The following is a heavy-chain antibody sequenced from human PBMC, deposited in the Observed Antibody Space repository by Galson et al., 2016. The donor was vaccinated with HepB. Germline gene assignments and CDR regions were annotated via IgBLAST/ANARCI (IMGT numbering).Heavy chain of an antibody. CDR3: ARGKRYYDFWSGHEHDY. V-gene: IGHV3-30-3*01. CDR2: ISYDGSNK. D-gene: IGHD3-3*01. J-gene: IGHJ4*02. CDR1: GFTFSSYA. Sequence: SLRLSCAASGFTFSSYAMHWVRQAPGKGLEWVAVISYDGSNKYYADSVKGRFTISRDNSKNTLYLQMNSLRAEDTAVYYCARGKRYYDFWSGHEHDYWGQGTLVTVSS.